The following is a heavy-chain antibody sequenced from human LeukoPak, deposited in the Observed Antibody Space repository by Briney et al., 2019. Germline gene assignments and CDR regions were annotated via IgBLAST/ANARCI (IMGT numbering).Heavy chain of an antibody. D-gene: IGHD3-10*02. V-gene: IGHV3-30*18. CDR1: GFNFSAYG. Sequence: GGSLRLSCTASGFNFSAYGMHWVRQAPSKGLDWVAVISFHGANEYYADSVKGRFTISRDNSNNTLYLQMNSVRAEDTAVYYCAKGRRGSSYVHYFDTWGQGTLVIVSS. CDR3: AKGRRGSSYVHYFDT. J-gene: IGHJ4*02. CDR2: ISFHGANE.